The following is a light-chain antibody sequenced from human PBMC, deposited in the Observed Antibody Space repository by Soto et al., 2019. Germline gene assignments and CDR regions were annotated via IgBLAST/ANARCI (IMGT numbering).Light chain of an antibody. V-gene: IGLV2-23*01. CDR3: CSYAGSSVVV. CDR2: EGS. J-gene: IGLJ2*01. CDR1: SSDVGSYNL. Sequence: QSALTQPASVSGSPGQSITISCTGTSSDVGSYNLVSWYQQHPGKAPKLMIYEGSKRPSGVSNRFSGSKSGNTASLTISGLQDEDEADYYCCSYAGSSVVVFGGGTKVTVL.